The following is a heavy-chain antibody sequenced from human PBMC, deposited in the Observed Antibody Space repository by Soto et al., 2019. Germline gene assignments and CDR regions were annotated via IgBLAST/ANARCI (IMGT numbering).Heavy chain of an antibody. CDR1: GGSVSSGSYY. CDR2: IYYSGST. CDR3: ARGRKYFDWFLTSNTRKPKAPAFDY. J-gene: IGHJ4*02. V-gene: IGHV4-61*01. D-gene: IGHD3-9*01. Sequence: PSETLSLTCTVSGGSVSSGSYYWSWIRQPPGKGLEWIGYIYYSGSTNYNPSLKSRVTISVDTSKNQFSLKLSSVTAADTAVYYRARGRKYFDWFLTSNTRKPKAPAFDYLGQGTLVTVS.